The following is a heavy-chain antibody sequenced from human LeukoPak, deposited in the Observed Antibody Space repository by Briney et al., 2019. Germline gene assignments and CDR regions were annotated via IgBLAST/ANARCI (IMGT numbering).Heavy chain of an antibody. Sequence: GESLRLSCAASGFTFSSYAMSWVRQAPGKGLEWVSAINGSGGSTYYAASVKGRFTISRDNSKNTLYLQMNSLRAEDTAVYYCAKGGTIFGVVIMDYFDYWGQGTLVTVSS. CDR1: GFTFSSYA. V-gene: IGHV3-23*01. D-gene: IGHD3-3*01. CDR2: INGSGGST. J-gene: IGHJ4*02. CDR3: AKGGTIFGVVIMDYFDY.